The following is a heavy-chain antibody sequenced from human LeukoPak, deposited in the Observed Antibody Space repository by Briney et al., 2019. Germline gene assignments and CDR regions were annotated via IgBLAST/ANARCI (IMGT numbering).Heavy chain of an antibody. J-gene: IGHJ6*02. Sequence: PGGSLRLSCAASGFTFSSYAMSWVRQAPGKGLEWVSAISGSGGSTYYADSVKGRFTISRDNSKNTLYLQMNSLRAEDTAVYYCAKDLDSGWFGELSFRYYYYYSMDVWGQGTTVTVSS. CDR2: ISGSGGST. V-gene: IGHV3-23*01. CDR1: GFTFSSYA. D-gene: IGHD3-10*01. CDR3: AKDLDSGWFGELSFRYYYYYSMDV.